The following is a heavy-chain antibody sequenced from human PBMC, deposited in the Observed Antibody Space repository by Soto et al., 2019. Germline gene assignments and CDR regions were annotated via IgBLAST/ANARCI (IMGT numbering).Heavy chain of an antibody. CDR3: AKDSVAGTHYYYYGMDV. CDR2: ISGSGGST. D-gene: IGHD6-19*01. CDR1: GFTFSSYA. Sequence: PGGSLRLSCAASGFTFSSYAMSWVRQAPGKGLEWVSAISGSGGSTYYADSVKGRFTISRDNSKNTLYLQMNSLRAEDTAVYYCAKDSVAGTHYYYYGMDVWGQGTTVTVS. J-gene: IGHJ6*02. V-gene: IGHV3-23*01.